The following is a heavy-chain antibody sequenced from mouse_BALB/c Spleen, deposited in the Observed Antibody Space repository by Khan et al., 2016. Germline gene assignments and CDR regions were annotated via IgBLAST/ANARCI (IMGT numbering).Heavy chain of an antibody. CDR1: GFNIKDTY. J-gene: IGHJ3*01. D-gene: IGHD2-4*01. CDR3: TGVCDFDPFAY. CDR2: IDPANGET. Sequence: VQLQQSGAELVKPGASVKLSCLASGFNIKDTYMHWVKQGPEQGLEWIGRIDPANGETKYDPKFKGKATITADKSSNTACLQLNSLTSEDTAVYYCTGVCDFDPFAYWGRGTLVTVST. V-gene: IGHV14-3*02.